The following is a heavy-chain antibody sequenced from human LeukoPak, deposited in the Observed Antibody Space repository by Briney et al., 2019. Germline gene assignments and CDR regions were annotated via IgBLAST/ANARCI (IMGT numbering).Heavy chain of an antibody. J-gene: IGHJ1*01. CDR2: IYPDDSDI. CDR1: GYNFPDYW. Sequence: GESLKISCKGSGYNFPDYWIDWVRQVPGKGMEWMGIIYPDDSDITYSPSFQGQVTISADTSITTAYLQWSSLKASDTAIYYCARRSCSGGTCPLQYWGQGTLVTVSS. CDR3: ARRSCSGGTCPLQY. D-gene: IGHD2-15*01. V-gene: IGHV5-51*01.